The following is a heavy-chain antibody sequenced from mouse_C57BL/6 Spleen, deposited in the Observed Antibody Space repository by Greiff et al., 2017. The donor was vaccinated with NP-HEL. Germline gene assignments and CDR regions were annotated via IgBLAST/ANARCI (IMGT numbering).Heavy chain of an antibody. CDR3: ARERTYYSNYDYFDY. CDR2: INYDGSST. J-gene: IGHJ2*01. D-gene: IGHD2-5*01. CDR1: GFTFSDYY. V-gene: IGHV5-16*01. Sequence: EVKLMESEGGLVQPGSSMKLSCTASGFTFSDYYMAWVRQVPEKGLEWVANINYDGSSTYYLDSLKSRFIISRDNAKNILYLQMSSLKSEDTATYYCARERTYYSNYDYFDYWGQGTTLTVSS.